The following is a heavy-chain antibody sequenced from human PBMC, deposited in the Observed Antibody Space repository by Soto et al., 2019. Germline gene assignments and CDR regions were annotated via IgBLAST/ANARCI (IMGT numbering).Heavy chain of an antibody. CDR3: ARDSPYCTSTDCYGRHFGY. Sequence: PSQTLSLTCGISGDSVSSNSAAWNWIRQSPSRGLEWLGRTYYRSKWYYDYAPSVKSRITINPDTSKNQFSPQLNSVTPEDTAVYYCARDSPYCTSTDCYGRHFGYWGQGTLVTVS. CDR2: TYYRSKWYY. D-gene: IGHD2-2*01. J-gene: IGHJ4*02. V-gene: IGHV6-1*01. CDR1: GDSVSSNSAA.